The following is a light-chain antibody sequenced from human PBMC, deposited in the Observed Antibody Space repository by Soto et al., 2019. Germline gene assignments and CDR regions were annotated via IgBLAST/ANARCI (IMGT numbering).Light chain of an antibody. Sequence: DIVLTPSPSTLSLSTGESATLSCRASQSLGRYLAWYQQKPGQAPSLLIYDASYRATGIPDRFSGSGSGTDFTLTISRLEPEDFAVYYCQQYTGSPWTFGQGTKVDIK. CDR3: QQYTGSPWT. J-gene: IGKJ1*01. CDR1: QSLGRY. CDR2: DAS. V-gene: IGKV3-20*01.